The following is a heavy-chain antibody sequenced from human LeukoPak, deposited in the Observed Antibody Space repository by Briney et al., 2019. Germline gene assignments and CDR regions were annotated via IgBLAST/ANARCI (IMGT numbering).Heavy chain of an antibody. CDR3: ATGFRTPMYYYYYYMDV. D-gene: IGHD2-15*01. Sequence: SETLSLTCAVYGGSFSGYYWSWIRQPPGKGLEWIGEINHSGSTNYNPSLKSRVTISVDTSKNQFSLKLSSVTAADTAVYYCATGFRTPMYYYYYYMDVWGKGTTVTVSS. V-gene: IGHV4-34*01. CDR1: GGSFSGYY. CDR2: INHSGST. J-gene: IGHJ6*03.